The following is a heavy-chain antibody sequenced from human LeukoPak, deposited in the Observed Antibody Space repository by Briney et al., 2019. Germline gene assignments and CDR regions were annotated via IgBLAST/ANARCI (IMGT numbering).Heavy chain of an antibody. V-gene: IGHV3-48*01. CDR3: AREDFTTVWFDP. J-gene: IGHJ5*02. CDR2: ISISSSTI. CDR1: GFTFSSYS. D-gene: IGHD1-1*01. Sequence: GGSLRLSCAASGFTFSSYSMNWVRQAPGKGLEWVSYISISSSTIYYADSVKGRFTISRDNAKNSLYLQMNSLRAEDTAVYYCAREDFTTVWFDPWGQGTLVTVSS.